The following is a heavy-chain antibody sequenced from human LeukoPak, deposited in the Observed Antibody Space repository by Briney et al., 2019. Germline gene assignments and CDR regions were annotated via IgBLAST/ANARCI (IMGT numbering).Heavy chain of an antibody. J-gene: IGHJ3*02. CDR2: IYTSGST. CDR1: GGSISSYY. Sequence: SETLSLTCTVSGGSISSYYWSWIRQPAGKGLEWIGRIYTSGSTNYNPSLKSRVTMSVDTSKNQFSLKLSSVTAADTAVYYCARARLRGYDPRGAFDIWGQGTMVTVSS. CDR3: ARARLRGYDPRGAFDI. V-gene: IGHV4-4*07. D-gene: IGHD5-12*01.